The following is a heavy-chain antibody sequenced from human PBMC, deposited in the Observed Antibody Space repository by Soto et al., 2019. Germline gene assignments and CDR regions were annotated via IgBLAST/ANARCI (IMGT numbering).Heavy chain of an antibody. CDR1: GFTFSNYW. CDR3: VRDSHGDY. V-gene: IGHV3-74*01. Sequence: EVQLVESGGGLVQPGGSLRLSCAGSGFTFSNYWMHWVRQAPGKGLEWVSRIDHDGPTDYADSVRGRFTISRDNAENMLYLQMNRLRPEDTAVYYCVRDSHGDYWGQGTLVTVSS. J-gene: IGHJ4*02. CDR2: IDHDGPT.